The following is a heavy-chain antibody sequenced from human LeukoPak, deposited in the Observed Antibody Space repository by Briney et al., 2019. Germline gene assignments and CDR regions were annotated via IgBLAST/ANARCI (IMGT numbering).Heavy chain of an antibody. V-gene: IGHV4-59*01. CDR2: IYYSGST. Sequence: SETLSLTCTVSGGSISSYYWSWIRQPPGKGLEWIGYIYYSGSTNYNPSLKSRVTISVDTSKNQFSLKLSSVTAADTAVHYCARGGWIAQLPDYWGQGTLVTVSS. CDR1: GGSISSYY. CDR3: ARGGWIAQLPDY. J-gene: IGHJ4*02. D-gene: IGHD2-2*01.